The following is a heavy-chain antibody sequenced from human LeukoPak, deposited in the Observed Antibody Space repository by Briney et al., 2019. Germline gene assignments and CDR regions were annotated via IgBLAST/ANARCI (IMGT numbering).Heavy chain of an antibody. CDR3: ARAGGGNTAMDLDY. D-gene: IGHD5-18*01. CDR1: GVSISSYY. J-gene: IGHJ4*02. CDR2: IFYSGRT. V-gene: IGHV4-59*01. Sequence: SETLSLTCTVSGVSISSYYWSWIRQPPRKGLEGIGYIFYSGRTSYNPSLKSRVTISLDTSKNQFSLMLSSVTAADTAFYYCARAGGGNTAMDLDYWGQGTLVTVSS.